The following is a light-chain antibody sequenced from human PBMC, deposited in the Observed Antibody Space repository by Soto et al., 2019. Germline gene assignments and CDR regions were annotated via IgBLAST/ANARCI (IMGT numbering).Light chain of an antibody. V-gene: IGKV4-1*01. CDR1: QTVLYTSNY. CDR2: WAS. Sequence: DIVMTQSPDSLAVSLGERATINCKSSQTVLYTSNYLAWYQQKPGQPPKLLIYWASTRESGVPDRFSGSGSGTDFTLNISSLQAEDVAVYYCQQHYTTPVTFGQGTKVEIK. J-gene: IGKJ1*01. CDR3: QQHYTTPVT.